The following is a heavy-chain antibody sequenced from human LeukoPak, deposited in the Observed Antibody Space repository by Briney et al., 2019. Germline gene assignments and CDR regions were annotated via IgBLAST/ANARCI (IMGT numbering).Heavy chain of an antibody. V-gene: IGHV3-23*01. D-gene: IGHD6-19*01. J-gene: IGHJ4*02. CDR2: ISASGEST. Sequence: PGGSLRLSCAASGFTFSNNAMSWVRQAPGKGLEWVSSISASGESTYYADSVKGRFTISRDNSKNNLYLQMSSLSPADTALYYCAKGLRGWSHDYWGQGTLVTVSS. CDR1: GFTFSNNA. CDR3: AKGLRGWSHDY.